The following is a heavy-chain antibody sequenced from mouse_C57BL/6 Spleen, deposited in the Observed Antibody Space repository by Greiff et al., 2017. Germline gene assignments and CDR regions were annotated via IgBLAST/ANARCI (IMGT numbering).Heavy chain of an antibody. J-gene: IGHJ1*03. V-gene: IGHV2-2*01. Sequence: VKLVESGPGLVQPSQSLSITCTVSGFSLTSYGVHWVRQSPGKGLEWLGVIWSGGSTDYNAAFISRLSISKDNSKSQVFFKMNSLQADDTAIYYCARNNDRGYFDVWGTGTTVTVSS. CDR3: ARNNDRGYFDV. D-gene: IGHD2-12*01. CDR1: GFSLTSYG. CDR2: IWSGGST.